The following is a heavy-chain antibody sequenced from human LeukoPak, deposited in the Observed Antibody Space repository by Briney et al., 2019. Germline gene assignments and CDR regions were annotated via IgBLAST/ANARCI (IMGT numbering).Heavy chain of an antibody. CDR3: ARHPKPAAGVPYYYYYYMDV. D-gene: IGHD6-13*01. J-gene: IGHJ6*03. V-gene: IGHV1-58*02. CDR1: GFTFTSSA. CDR2: IVVGSGNT. Sequence: SVKVSCKAFGFTFTSSAMQWVRQARGQRLEWIGWIVVGSGNTNYAQKFQERVTITSDMSTSTAYMELSSLRSEDTAVYYCARHPKPAAGVPYYYYYYMDVWGKGTTVTVPS.